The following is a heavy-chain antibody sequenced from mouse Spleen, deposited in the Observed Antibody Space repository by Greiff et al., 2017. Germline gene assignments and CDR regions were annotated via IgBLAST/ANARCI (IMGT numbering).Heavy chain of an antibody. V-gene: IGHV1-15*01. D-gene: IGHD2-5*01. CDR2: IDPETGGT. Sequence: QVQLQQSGAELVRPGASVTLSCKASGYTFTDYEMHWVKQTPVHGLEWIGAIDPETGGTAYNQKFKGKAILTADKSSSTAYMELRSLTSEDSAVYYCTRKGTYYSNRSYAMDYWGQGTSVTVSS. CDR3: TRKGTYYSNRSYAMDY. CDR1: GYTFTDYE. J-gene: IGHJ4*01.